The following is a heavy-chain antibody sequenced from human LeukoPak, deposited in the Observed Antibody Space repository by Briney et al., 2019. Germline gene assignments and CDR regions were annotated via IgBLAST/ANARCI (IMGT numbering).Heavy chain of an antibody. D-gene: IGHD6-6*01. Sequence: ASETLSLTCAVYGGSFSGYYWSWIRQPPGKGLEWIGEINHSGSPKYNPSLKSRVTISVETSKSQFSLRLTSVTAADTAIYYCARQDLAARFFDSWGQGALVTVSS. CDR1: GGSFSGYY. V-gene: IGHV4-34*01. J-gene: IGHJ4*02. CDR3: ARQDLAARFFDS. CDR2: INHSGSP.